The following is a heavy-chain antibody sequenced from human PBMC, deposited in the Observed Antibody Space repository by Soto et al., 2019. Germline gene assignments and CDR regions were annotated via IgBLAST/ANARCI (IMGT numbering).Heavy chain of an antibody. V-gene: IGHV4-59*08. CDR3: ARLPRTSPYTSFDY. Sequence: SETLSLTCTVSGGYISNYYWSWIRQPPGKGLEWIGYVYYSGSTNYNPSLKSRVTISVDTSENQFSLKLSSVTAADTAVYLCARLPRTSPYTSFDYWGQGTLVTVSS. J-gene: IGHJ4*02. D-gene: IGHD5-18*01. CDR2: VYYSGST. CDR1: GGYISNYY.